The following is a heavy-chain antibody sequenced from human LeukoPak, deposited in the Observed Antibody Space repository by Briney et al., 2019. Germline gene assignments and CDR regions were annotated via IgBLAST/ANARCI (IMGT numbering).Heavy chain of an antibody. CDR1: GFTFSDAW. D-gene: IGHD2-2*01. V-gene: IGHV3-15*01. Sequence: GGSLRLSCEASGFTFSDAWMSWVRQAPGRGLEWVSRIQREIDGGTTDYAAPVKGRFTISRDDSKNTLYLQMNSLKIEDTAVYYCATELLSHFDYWSQGTLVTVSS. CDR3: ATELLSHFDY. J-gene: IGHJ4*02. CDR2: IQREIDGGTT.